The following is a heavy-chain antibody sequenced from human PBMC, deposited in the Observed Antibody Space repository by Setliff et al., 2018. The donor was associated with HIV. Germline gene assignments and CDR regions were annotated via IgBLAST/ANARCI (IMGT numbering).Heavy chain of an antibody. Sequence: GGSLRLSCAASGFTFTSYAMSWVRQAPGKGLEWVSGISGSGGSTHYADSVKGRFTISRDSSKNTLYLQMNSLRAEDTAVYFCAKGVDRITMVRGGYWGQGTLVTVSS. D-gene: IGHD3-10*01. CDR1: GFTFTSYA. J-gene: IGHJ4*02. V-gene: IGHV3-23*01. CDR3: AKGVDRITMVRGGY. CDR2: ISGSGGST.